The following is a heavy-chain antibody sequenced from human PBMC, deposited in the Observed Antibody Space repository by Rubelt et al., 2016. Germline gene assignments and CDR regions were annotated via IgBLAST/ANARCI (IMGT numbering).Heavy chain of an antibody. CDR3: AHILDYYDSSGRYNWFDP. CDR1: AFSLSSSGVG. Sequence: QITLKESGPTLVKPTETVTLTCTFSAFSLSSSGVGVGWIRQPPGKALEWLAVIYWDDDKRYSPSLKTRLTITKAPSKNRVVLTMTNMDPVDTATYYCAHILDYYDSSGRYNWFDPWGQGTLVTVSS. J-gene: IGHJ5*02. CDR2: IYWDDDK. D-gene: IGHD3-22*01. V-gene: IGHV2-5*02.